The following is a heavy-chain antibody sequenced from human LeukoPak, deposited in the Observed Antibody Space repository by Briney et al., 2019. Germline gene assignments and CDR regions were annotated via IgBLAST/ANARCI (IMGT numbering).Heavy chain of an antibody. CDR3: ARGPRDY. Sequence: ASVKVSCKASGGTFRGNAISWVRQAPGQGLEWMGWMNPNSTNTGYAQKFQGRVTMTRNTSRSTAYMELSSLRSEDTAVYYCARGPRDYWGQGTLVTVSS. CDR2: MNPNSTNT. J-gene: IGHJ4*02. CDR1: GGTFRGNA. V-gene: IGHV1-8*01.